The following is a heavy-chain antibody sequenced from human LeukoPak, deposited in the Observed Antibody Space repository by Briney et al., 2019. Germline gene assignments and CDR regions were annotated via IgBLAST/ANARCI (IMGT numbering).Heavy chain of an antibody. CDR1: GFTFSSYA. CDR2: ISGSGGST. D-gene: IGHD3-3*01. V-gene: IGHV3-23*01. CDR3: AKVSYDFWSSYYDTYYYYGMDV. J-gene: IGHJ6*02. Sequence: GSLRLSCAASGFTFSSYAMSWVRQAPGKGLEWVSAISGSGGSTYYADSVKGRFTISRDNSKNTLYLQMNSLRAEDTAVYYCAKVSYDFWSSYYDTYYYYGMDVWGQGTTVTVSS.